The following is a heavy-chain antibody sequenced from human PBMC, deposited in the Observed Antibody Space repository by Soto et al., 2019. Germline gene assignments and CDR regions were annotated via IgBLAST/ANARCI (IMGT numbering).Heavy chain of an antibody. Sequence: GGALRLSCAATWFSFSMYGMNWVRQAPGKGPEWVSSINAGGNHEDHADSVKGRFTISRDNAKNSLYLQMNSLRAADTAVYYCATDGAAGSAMGVWGQGT. D-gene: IGHD6-13*01. J-gene: IGHJ6*02. CDR2: INAGGNHE. CDR3: ATDGAAGSAMGV. CDR1: WFSFSMYG. V-gene: IGHV3-21*06.